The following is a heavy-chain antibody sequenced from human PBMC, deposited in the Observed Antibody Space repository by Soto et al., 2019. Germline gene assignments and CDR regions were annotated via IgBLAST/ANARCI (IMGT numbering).Heavy chain of an antibody. D-gene: IGHD3-16*01. Sequence: QVQLQESGPGLVKPSETLSLTCTVSGGSISSYYWSWIRQPPGKGLEWIGYIYYSGSTNYNPSLKSRVTISVDTSKNQFSLKLSSVTAADAAVDYCAGGGRGSIYYFDYWGQGTLVTVSS. V-gene: IGHV4-59*01. CDR1: GGSISSYY. CDR3: AGGGRGSIYYFDY. CDR2: IYYSGST. J-gene: IGHJ4*02.